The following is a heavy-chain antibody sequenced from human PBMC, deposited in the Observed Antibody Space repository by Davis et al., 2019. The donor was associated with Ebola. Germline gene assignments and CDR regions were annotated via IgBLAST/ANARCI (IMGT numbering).Heavy chain of an antibody. CDR2: IWYDGSNK. CDR3: ARDSNHYDILTGFSDY. Sequence: PGGSLRLSCAASGFTFSSYGMHWVRQAPGKGLEWVAVIWYDGSNKYYADSVKGRFTISRHNSKNTLYLQMNSLRAEDTAVYYCARDSNHYDILTGFSDYWGQGTLVTVSS. D-gene: IGHD3-9*01. J-gene: IGHJ4*02. V-gene: IGHV3-33*01. CDR1: GFTFSSYG.